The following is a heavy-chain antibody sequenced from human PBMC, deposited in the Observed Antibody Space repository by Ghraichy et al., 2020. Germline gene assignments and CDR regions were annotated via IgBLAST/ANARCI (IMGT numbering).Heavy chain of an antibody. V-gene: IGHV3-48*03. CDR1: GFTFSNYE. CDR3: ARAGSAYYFDC. Sequence: GGSLRLSCAASGFTFSNYEMNWVRQAPGKGLEWVSYISSSGSTIYYADSVKGRFTFSRDNAKNSLYLQMNSLRAEDTAVYYCARAGSAYYFDCWGQGTLVTVSS. CDR2: ISSSGSTI. J-gene: IGHJ4*02.